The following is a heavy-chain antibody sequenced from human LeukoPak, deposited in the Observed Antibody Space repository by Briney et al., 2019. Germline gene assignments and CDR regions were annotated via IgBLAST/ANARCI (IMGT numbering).Heavy chain of an antibody. Sequence: SETLSLTCTVSGGSISNYYWAWIRQPPGKGLEWIGYIHDTGSTKYNPSLKSRLTISLHTSSNQFSLNLSSLTAADTAIYYCARVRNYPDAFDIWGQGTMVTVSS. CDR3: ARVRNYPDAFDI. V-gene: IGHV4-59*01. CDR1: GGSISNYY. J-gene: IGHJ3*02. D-gene: IGHD5-24*01. CDR2: IHDTGST.